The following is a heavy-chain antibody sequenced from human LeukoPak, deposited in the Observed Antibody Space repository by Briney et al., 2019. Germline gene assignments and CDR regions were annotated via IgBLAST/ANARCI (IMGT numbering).Heavy chain of an antibody. J-gene: IGHJ4*02. CDR2: IWYDGSNK. D-gene: IGHD6-19*01. V-gene: IGHV3-33*01. CDR3: ARDYSSGWYKGFDY. Sequence: SGGSLRLSCAASGFTFSSYDMHWVRQAPGKGLEWVAVIWYDGSNKYYADSVKGRFTISRDNSKNTLYLQMNSLRAEDTAVYYCARDYSSGWYKGFDYWGQGTLVTVSS. CDR1: GFTFSSYD.